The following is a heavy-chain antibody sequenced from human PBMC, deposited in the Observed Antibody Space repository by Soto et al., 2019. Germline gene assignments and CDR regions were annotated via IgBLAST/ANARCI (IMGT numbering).Heavy chain of an antibody. Sequence: GGSLRLSCAASGFTFSRYWMYWVRQTPGKGLVWVSRINTDGSTTSYPDSVEGRFTVSRDNAKNMLYLQMNSLRPDDTAVYYCARVQVDGSPPYFDYWGQGTLVTVSS. CDR3: ARVQVDGSPPYFDY. J-gene: IGHJ4*02. V-gene: IGHV3-74*01. CDR1: GFTFSRYW. CDR2: INTDGSTT.